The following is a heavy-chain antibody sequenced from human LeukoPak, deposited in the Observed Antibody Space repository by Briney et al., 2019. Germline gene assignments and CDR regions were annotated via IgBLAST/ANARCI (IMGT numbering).Heavy chain of an antibody. D-gene: IGHD6-25*01. V-gene: IGHV3-21*01. CDR3: ATLTGDSSEDWFDP. CDR1: GFTFSSYS. Sequence: RPGGSLRLSCAASGFTFSSYSMNWVRQAPGKGLEWVSSISSSSSYIYYADSVKGRFTISRDNAKNSLYLQMNSLRAEDTAVYYCATLTGDSSEDWFDPWGQGTLVTASS. J-gene: IGHJ5*02. CDR2: ISSSSSYI.